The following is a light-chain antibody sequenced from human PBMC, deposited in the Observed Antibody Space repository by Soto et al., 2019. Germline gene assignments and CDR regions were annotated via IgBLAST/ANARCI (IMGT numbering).Light chain of an antibody. V-gene: IGLV2-8*01. J-gene: IGLJ2*01. CDR2: EVT. CDR3: ISYAGSSNFVV. Sequence: QSALTQPPSASGSPGQSVTISCTGTSSDVGSYNYVSWIRQRPGTAPKLIIYEVTKRPSGVPDRFSGSKSGNTASLTVSGLQAEDEADYFCISYAGSSNFVVFGGGTKVTVL. CDR1: SSDVGSYNY.